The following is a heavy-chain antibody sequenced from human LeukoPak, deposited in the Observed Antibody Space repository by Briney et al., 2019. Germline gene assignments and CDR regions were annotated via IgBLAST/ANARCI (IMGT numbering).Heavy chain of an antibody. CDR1: GDSVSSSSAA. D-gene: IGHD4-23*01. V-gene: IGHV6-1*01. CDR2: TYYRSKWYN. CDR3: AREDYGGKSGTYFDY. Sequence: SQTLSLTCAISGDSVSSSSAAWNWIRQSPSRGFEWLGRTYYRSKWYNDYAVSVRSRITVNPDTSKNQFSLQLNSVTPEDTAVYYCAREDYGGKSGTYFDYWGQGTLVTVSS. J-gene: IGHJ4*02.